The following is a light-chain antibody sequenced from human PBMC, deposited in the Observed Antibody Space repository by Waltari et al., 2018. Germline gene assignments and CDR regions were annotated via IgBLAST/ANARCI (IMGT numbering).Light chain of an antibody. V-gene: IGLV2-8*01. J-gene: IGLJ2*01. Sequence: QSALTQPPSASGSPGQSVTIPCTGTSTSVGGYYYSSWYQQHPGKAPKLMIYEVSKRPSGVPDRFSGSKSGNTASLTVSGLQAEDEADYYCSSYAGSNNMVFGGGTKLTVL. CDR3: SSYAGSNNMV. CDR2: EVS. CDR1: STSVGGYYY.